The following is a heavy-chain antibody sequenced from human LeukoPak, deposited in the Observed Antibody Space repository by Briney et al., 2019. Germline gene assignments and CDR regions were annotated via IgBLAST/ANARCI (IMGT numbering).Heavy chain of an antibody. V-gene: IGHV5-51*01. D-gene: IGHD4-23*01. CDR1: GYGSTRYW. CDR3: ARQFGGNSEFDY. Sequence: GESLKISCKGSGYGSTRYWIGWVRQQPGKGLGLMAITYPGDPGIRYSPSFQGQVTISADQSISTAYLQWSSLKASGTAMYYCARQFGGNSEFDYWGQGTLVTVSS. CDR2: TYPGDPGI. J-gene: IGHJ4*02.